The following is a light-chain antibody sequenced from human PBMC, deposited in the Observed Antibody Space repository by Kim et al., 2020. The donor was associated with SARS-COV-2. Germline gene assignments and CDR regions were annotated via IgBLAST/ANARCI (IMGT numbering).Light chain of an antibody. V-gene: IGLV3-21*04. Sequence: SYELTQPPSVSVAPGETARIPCGGSKLRSKSVHWYQQKPGQAPVLVIYSDSDRPSGIPERFPGSNSGNTATLTISRVEAGDESDFYCQVWDTRSDHVVFGGGTPLTV. CDR2: SDS. CDR1: KLRSKS. J-gene: IGLJ3*02. CDR3: QVWDTRSDHVV.